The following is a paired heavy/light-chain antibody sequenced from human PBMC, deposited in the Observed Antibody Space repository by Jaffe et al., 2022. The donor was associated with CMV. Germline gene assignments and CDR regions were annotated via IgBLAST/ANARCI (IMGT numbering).Light chain of an antibody. CDR1: QSVSSN. J-gene: IGKJ4*01. V-gene: IGKV3-15*01. Sequence: EIVMTQSPATLSVSPGERVTLSCRASQSVSSNLAWYQQKPGQAPRLLIYGASTRATGIPARFSGSGSGTEFTLTISSLQSEDFAVYYCQQYNNWPLTFGGGTKVEIK. CDR2: GAS. CDR3: QQYNNWPLT.
Heavy chain of an antibody. V-gene: IGHV3-23*01. J-gene: IGHJ2*01. CDR1: GFTFSSYA. Sequence: EVQLLESGGGLVQPGGSLRLSCAASGFTFSSYAMGWVRQAPGKGLEWVSAIGGSGGGTYYADSVKGRFTISKDNSKNTLFLQMNSLRAEDTAVYYCATPGHPGEAPYWYFDLWGRGTLVTVSS. CDR3: ATPGHPGEAPYWYFDL. CDR2: IGGSGGGT. D-gene: IGHD1-26*01.